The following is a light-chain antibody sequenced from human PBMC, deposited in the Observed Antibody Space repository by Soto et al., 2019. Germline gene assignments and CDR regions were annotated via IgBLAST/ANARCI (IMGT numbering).Light chain of an antibody. V-gene: IGKV3-15*01. CDR1: EIGSSN. Sequence: EIVMTQSPATLSVSPGERATLSCRASEIGSSNLAWYQHEPGQAPRLRIDGAATRATGIPARFSGRGSGTEFTLTISSLQSEDFAVYYCQQYNSWPRTFGQVTKVDI. CDR2: GAA. CDR3: QQYNSWPRT. J-gene: IGKJ1*01.